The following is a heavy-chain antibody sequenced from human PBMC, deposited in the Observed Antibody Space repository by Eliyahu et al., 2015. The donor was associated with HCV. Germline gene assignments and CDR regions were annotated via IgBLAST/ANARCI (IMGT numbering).Heavy chain of an antibody. Sequence: LVKPTQTLTLTCTFSGFSLSTSGVGVGWSRQPPGKALEWLALIFWDDDKRYSPSLKSRLTITKDTSKNQVVLTMTNMDPVDTGTYYCAHRRLSSVFDYWGQGTLVTVSS. D-gene: IGHD6-19*01. J-gene: IGHJ4*02. CDR1: GFSLSTSGVG. V-gene: IGHV2-5*02. CDR2: IFWDDDK. CDR3: AHRRLSSVFDY.